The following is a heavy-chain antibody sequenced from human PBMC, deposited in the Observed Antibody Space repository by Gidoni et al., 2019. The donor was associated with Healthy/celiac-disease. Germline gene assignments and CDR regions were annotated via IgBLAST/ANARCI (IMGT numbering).Heavy chain of an antibody. J-gene: IGHJ4*02. CDR2: IYYSGST. V-gene: IGHV4-59*01. D-gene: IGHD3-22*01. CDR3: ARFDDSSGYYPYFDY. CDR1: GGSISSYY. Sequence: QVQLQESGPGLVKPSETLSLTCTVSGGSISSYYWSWVRQPPGKGLEWIGYIYYSGSTNDNPSLKSRVTISVDTSKNQFSLKLSSVTAADTAVYYCARFDDSSGYYPYFDYWGQGTLVTVSS.